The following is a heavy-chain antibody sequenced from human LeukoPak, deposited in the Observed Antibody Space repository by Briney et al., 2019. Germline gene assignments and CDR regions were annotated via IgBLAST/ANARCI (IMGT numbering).Heavy chain of an antibody. Sequence: GGSLRLSCAASGFTFSGYWMHWVRQAPEKGLVWVSRINSDGRSTSYADSVKGRFTISRDNAKNSLYLQMNSLRAEDTAVYYCVRGYCSGGSCYARTFDIWGQGTMVTVSS. CDR2: INSDGRST. J-gene: IGHJ3*02. V-gene: IGHV3-74*01. CDR1: GFTFSGYW. D-gene: IGHD2-15*01. CDR3: VRGYCSGGSCYARTFDI.